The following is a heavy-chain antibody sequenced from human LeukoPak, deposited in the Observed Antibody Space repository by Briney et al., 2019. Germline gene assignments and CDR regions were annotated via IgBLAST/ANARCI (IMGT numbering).Heavy chain of an antibody. J-gene: IGHJ4*02. CDR3: ARDPQQWLVRFDY. V-gene: IGHV1-18*04. CDR2: ISAYNGNT. CDR1: GYIFTGYY. Sequence: SVKVSCKASGYIFTGYYMHWVRQAPGQGLEWMGWISAYNGNTNYAQKLQGRVTMTTDTSTSTAYMELRSLRSDDTAVYYCARDPQQWLVRFDYWGQGTLVTVSS. D-gene: IGHD6-19*01.